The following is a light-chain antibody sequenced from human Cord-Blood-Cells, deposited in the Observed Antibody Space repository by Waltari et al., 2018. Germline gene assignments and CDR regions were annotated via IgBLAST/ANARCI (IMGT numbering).Light chain of an antibody. CDR2: EGS. CDR1: SSDVGSCNL. Sequence: QSALTQPASVSGSPGQSITTSCTGTSSDVGSCNLFSWYQQHPCKAPKLMIYEGSKRPSGVSNRFSGSKSGNTASLTISGLQAEDEADYYCCSYAGSSTLVFGGGTKLTVL. J-gene: IGLJ2*01. CDR3: CSYAGSSTLV. V-gene: IGLV2-23*01.